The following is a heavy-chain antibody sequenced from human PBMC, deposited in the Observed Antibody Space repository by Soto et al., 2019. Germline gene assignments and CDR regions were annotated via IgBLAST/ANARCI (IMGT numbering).Heavy chain of an antibody. J-gene: IGHJ5*02. Sequence: PVGSLRLSCAASGFTFSSYSMNWVRQAPGKGLEWVSYISGSSDTIYYADSVKGRFTISRDNTKNSVYLQMNSLRADDTAVYYCARDVRLAATGTGWFDPWGQGTLVNVSS. V-gene: IGHV3-48*01. CDR1: GFTFSSYS. D-gene: IGHD6-13*01. CDR2: ISGSSDTI. CDR3: ARDVRLAATGTGWFDP.